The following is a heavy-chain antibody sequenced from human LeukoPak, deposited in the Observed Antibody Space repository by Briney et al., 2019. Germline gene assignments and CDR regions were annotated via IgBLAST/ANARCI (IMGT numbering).Heavy chain of an antibody. V-gene: IGHV4-4*09. J-gene: IGHJ5*02. Sequence: PSETLSLTCTVSGGSISIYYWSWIRQPPGKGLEWIGYIFQNGNTNYNPSLKSRVTISMDTSKSQFSLKLSSVTDADTAVYYCARRRRIASVGTDWFDPWGQGTLVTVSS. CDR1: GGSISIYY. D-gene: IGHD6-13*01. CDR3: ARRRRIASVGTDWFDP. CDR2: IFQNGNT.